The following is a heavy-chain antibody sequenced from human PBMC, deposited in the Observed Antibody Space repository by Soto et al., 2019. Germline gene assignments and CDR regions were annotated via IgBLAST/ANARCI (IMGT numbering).Heavy chain of an antibody. V-gene: IGHV1-69*06. J-gene: IGHJ6*02. CDR3: ARDRLVLRFLDGRNGMDV. CDR1: GGTFSSYA. D-gene: IGHD3-3*01. Sequence: QVQLVQSGAEVKKPGSSVKVSCKASGGTFSSYAISWVRQAPGQGLEWMGGIIPIFGTANYAQKFQGRVTITADKSTSTAYMELSSLRSEDTAVYYCARDRLVLRFLDGRNGMDVWGQGTTVTVSS. CDR2: IIPIFGTA.